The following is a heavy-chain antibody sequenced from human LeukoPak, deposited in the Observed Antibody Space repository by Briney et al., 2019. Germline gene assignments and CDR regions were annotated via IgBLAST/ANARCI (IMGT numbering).Heavy chain of an antibody. CDR2: ILASGSPT. CDR3: AKDLRPDGVDNFDH. J-gene: IGHJ4*02. CDR1: GFNFNSYT. D-gene: IGHD2-8*01. Sequence: GGSLRLSCAASGFNFNSYTMNWVRQAPGKGLQWVANILASGSPTYYADSVKGRFIISRDNSKNTVYLQMDSLRVEDTAIYYCAKDLRPDGVDNFDHWGQGILVTVSS. V-gene: IGHV3-23*01.